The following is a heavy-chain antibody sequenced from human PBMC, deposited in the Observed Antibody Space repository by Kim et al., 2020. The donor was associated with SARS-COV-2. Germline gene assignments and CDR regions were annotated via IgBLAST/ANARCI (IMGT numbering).Heavy chain of an antibody. D-gene: IGHD6-13*01. CDR3: ASDLRGSSSWYGGDY. J-gene: IGHJ4*02. CDR1: GFTFSSYW. V-gene: IGHV3-7*01. Sequence: GGSLRLSCAASGFTFSSYWMSWVRQAPGKGLEWVANIKQDGSEKYYVDSVKGRFTISRDNAKNSLYLQMNSLRAEDTAVYYCASDLRGSSSWYGGDYWGQGTLVTVSS. CDR2: IKQDGSEK.